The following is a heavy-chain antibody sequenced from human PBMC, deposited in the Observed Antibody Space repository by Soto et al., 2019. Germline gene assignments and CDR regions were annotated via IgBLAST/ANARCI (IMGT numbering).Heavy chain of an antibody. CDR3: XXXXXXXXXXXXLDX. CDR2: IIPIFGTA. CDR1: GGTFSSYA. J-gene: IGHJ6*02. Sequence: QVQLVQSGAEVKKPGSSVKVSCKASGGTFSSYAISWVRQAPGQGLEWMGGIIPIFGTANYAQKFQGRVTITADEPTSTAYMEXXXXXXXXXXXXXXXXXXXXXXXXXXLDXWGQGTTVTVSS. V-gene: IGHV1-69*12.